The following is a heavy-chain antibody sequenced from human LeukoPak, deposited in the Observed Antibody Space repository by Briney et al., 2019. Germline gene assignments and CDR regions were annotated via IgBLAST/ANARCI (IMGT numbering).Heavy chain of an antibody. J-gene: IGHJ3*02. CDR3: ARGHYYDSSGYYRAFDI. CDR1: GGSISSYY. V-gene: IGHV4-59*12. CDR2: IYYSGST. Sequence: PSETLSLTCTVSGGSISSYYWSWIRQPAGKGLEWIGYIYYSGSTNYNPSLKSRVTISVDTSKNQFSLKLSSVTAADTAVYYCARGHYYDSSGYYRAFDIWGQGTMVTVSS. D-gene: IGHD3-22*01.